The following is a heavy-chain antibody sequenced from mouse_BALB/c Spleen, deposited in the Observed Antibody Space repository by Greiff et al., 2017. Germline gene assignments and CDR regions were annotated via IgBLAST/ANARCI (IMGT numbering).Heavy chain of an antibody. J-gene: IGHJ3*01. D-gene: IGHD2-3*01. V-gene: IGHV5-9-4*01. CDR1: GFTFSSYA. CDR3: ARADGYYED. CDR2: ISSGGSYT. Sequence: VQLKESGGGLVKPGGSLKLSCAASGFTFSSYAMSWVRQSPEKRLEWVAEISSGGSYTYYPDTVTGRFTITRDNAKNTLYLEMSSLRSEDTAMYYCARADGYYEDWGQGTLVTVSA.